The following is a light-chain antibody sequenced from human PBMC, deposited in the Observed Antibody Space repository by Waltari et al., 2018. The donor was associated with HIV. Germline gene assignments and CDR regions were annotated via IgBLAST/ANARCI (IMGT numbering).Light chain of an antibody. J-gene: IGKJ1*01. Sequence: IVMTQSPLSLPVTPAEPASISCRSTQSLQRSNGYKYLDWFLRKPGQAPQLLIYLGSNRASGVPDRFSGSGSGTDFTLQISRVEAEDVGVYYCMQTLQTPWTFGQGTKVEIK. V-gene: IGKV2-28*01. CDR2: LGS. CDR1: QSLQRSNGYKY. CDR3: MQTLQTPWT.